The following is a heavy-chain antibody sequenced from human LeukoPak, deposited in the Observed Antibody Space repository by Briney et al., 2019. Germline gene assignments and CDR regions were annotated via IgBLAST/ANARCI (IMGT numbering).Heavy chain of an antibody. CDR3: ARGRYYDSSGSNWFDP. D-gene: IGHD3-22*01. CDR1: GGSFSGYY. CDR2: INHSGST. Sequence: SETLSLTCAVYGGSFSGYYWNWIRQSPGKGLEWIGEINHSGSTNYNPSLKSRVTLSVDTSKNQFSLQLSSVTAADTAVYYCARGRYYDSSGSNWFDPWGQGTLVTVSS. V-gene: IGHV4-34*01. J-gene: IGHJ5*02.